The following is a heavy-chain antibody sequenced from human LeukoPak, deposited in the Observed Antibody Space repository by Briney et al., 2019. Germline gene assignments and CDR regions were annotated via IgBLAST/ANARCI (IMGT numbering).Heavy chain of an antibody. V-gene: IGHV4-34*01. CDR2: INHSGST. CDR3: ARVLAAAGNNWFDP. D-gene: IGHD6-25*01. J-gene: IGHJ5*02. CDR1: GGSFSGYY. Sequence: SETLSLTCAVYGGSFSGYYWSWIRQPPGKGLEWIGEINHSGSTNYNPSLKSRVTTSVDTSKNQFSLKLSSVTAADTAVYYCARVLAAAGNNWFDPWGQGTLVTVSS.